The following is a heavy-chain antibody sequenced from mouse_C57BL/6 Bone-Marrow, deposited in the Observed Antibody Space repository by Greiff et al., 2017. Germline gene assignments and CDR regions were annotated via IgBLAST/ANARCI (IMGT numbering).Heavy chain of an antibody. CDR1: GYTFTDYE. CDR2: IDPETGGT. V-gene: IGHV1-15*01. J-gene: IGHJ2*01. D-gene: IGHD3-3*01. CDR3: TVLGWDY. Sequence: QVQLQQSGAELVRPGASVTLSCKASGYTFTDYEMHWVKQTPVHGLEWIGAIDPETGGTAYNQKFKGKAILTAAKSSSTAYMELRSLTSEDSAVYYCTVLGWDYWGQGTTLTVSS.